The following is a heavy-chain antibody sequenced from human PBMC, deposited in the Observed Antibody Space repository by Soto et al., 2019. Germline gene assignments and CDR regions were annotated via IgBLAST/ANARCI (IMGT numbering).Heavy chain of an antibody. CDR3: AKEARSWSRGGLFCDY. V-gene: IGHV3-23*01. CDR1: GFTFSSYA. D-gene: IGHD6-13*01. J-gene: IGHJ4*02. CDR2: ISGSGGST. Sequence: EVQLLESGGGLVQPGGSLRLSCAASGFTFSSYAMSWVRQAPGKGLEWVSAISGSGGSTYYADSVKGRFTISRDNSENTLYLQMNSLRAEDTAVYYCAKEARSWSRGGLFCDYWGQGTLVTVSS.